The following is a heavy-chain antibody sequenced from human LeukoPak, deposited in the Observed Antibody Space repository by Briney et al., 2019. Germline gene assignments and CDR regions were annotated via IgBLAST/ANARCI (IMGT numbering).Heavy chain of an antibody. CDR1: GYTFTSYG. D-gene: IGHD3-22*01. CDR2: ISAYNGNT. J-gene: IGHJ4*02. V-gene: IGHV1-18*01. CDR3: ARNKYYYDSSGYYY. Sequence: ASVKVSCKASGYTFTSYGISWVRQAPGQGLEWMGWISAYNGNTNYAQKLQGRVTMTTDTSTSTAYMELRSLRSDDTAVYYCARNKYYYDSSGYYYWGQGTLATVSS.